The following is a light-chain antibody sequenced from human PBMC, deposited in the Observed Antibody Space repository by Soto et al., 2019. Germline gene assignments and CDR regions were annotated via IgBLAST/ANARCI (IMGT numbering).Light chain of an antibody. CDR1: QSISSW. J-gene: IGKJ4*01. Sequence: DIQMTQSPSTLSASVGDRVTITCRASQSISSWLAWYQQKPGKAPKLLIYKASSLESWVPSRFSGSGSGTEFTLTISSLQPDDFTTYYCQQYNSYSPPLTFGGGTKVEIK. CDR3: QQYNSYSPPLT. CDR2: KAS. V-gene: IGKV1-5*03.